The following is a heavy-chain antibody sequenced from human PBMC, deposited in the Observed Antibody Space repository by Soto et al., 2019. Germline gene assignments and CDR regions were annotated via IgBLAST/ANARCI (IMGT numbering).Heavy chain of an antibody. CDR1: GYTFTAYG. CDR3: ASRGYDFWSGLDP. CDR2: INTGNGHT. V-gene: IGHV1-3*04. J-gene: IGHJ5*02. D-gene: IGHD3-3*01. Sequence: VASVKVSCKASGYTFTAYGIHWVRQAPGQRLEWMGWINTGNGHTKYSQKFQGRVTITRDTSARTAYMELNSLRSEVTAVYYCASRGYDFWSGLDPWGQGTLITVSS.